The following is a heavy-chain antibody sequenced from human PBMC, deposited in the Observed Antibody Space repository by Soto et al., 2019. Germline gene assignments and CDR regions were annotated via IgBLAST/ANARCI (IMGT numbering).Heavy chain of an antibody. CDR3: VKRRIVRLNWFDH. Sequence: PSQTMPLTCVVCGASLSSRNWWSFFSQAPAKGLEWIGEIYHTGTTNYKPSLKSRVTLSVDNSNNQFSLTLTYVTAADTAVSYCVKRRIVRLNWFDHSGQGTLVTVSS. CDR1: GASLSSRNW. CDR2: IYHTGTT. D-gene: IGHD2-8*01. V-gene: IGHV4-4*02. J-gene: IGHJ5*02.